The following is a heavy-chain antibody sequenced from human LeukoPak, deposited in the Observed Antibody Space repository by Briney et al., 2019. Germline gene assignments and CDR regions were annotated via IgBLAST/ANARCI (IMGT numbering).Heavy chain of an antibody. J-gene: IGHJ2*01. V-gene: IGHV1-24*01. CDR2: FDPEDGET. Sequence: ASVKVSCKVSGYTLTELSMHWVRQAPGKGLEWMGGFDPEDGETIYAQKFQGRVTMTEDTSTDTAYMELSSLRSEDTAVYYCATIVGSYRPSWYFDLWGRGTLVTVSS. D-gene: IGHD1-26*01. CDR3: ATIVGSYRPSWYFDL. CDR1: GYTLTELS.